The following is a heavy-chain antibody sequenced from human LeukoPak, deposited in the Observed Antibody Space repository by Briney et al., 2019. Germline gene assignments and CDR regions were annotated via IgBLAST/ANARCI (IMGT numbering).Heavy chain of an antibody. D-gene: IGHD3-10*01. CDR3: ANGDITYYYGSGSPGRDAFDI. J-gene: IGHJ3*02. Sequence: GGSLRLSCAASGFTFSSYGMHWVRQAPGKGLEWVAFIRYDGSNKYYADSVKGRFTISRDNSKNTLYLQMNSLRAEDTAVYYCANGDITYYYGSGSPGRDAFDIWGQGTMVTVSS. CDR2: IRYDGSNK. CDR1: GFTFSSYG. V-gene: IGHV3-30*02.